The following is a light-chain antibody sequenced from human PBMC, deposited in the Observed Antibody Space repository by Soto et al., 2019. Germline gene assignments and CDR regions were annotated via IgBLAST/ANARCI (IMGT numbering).Light chain of an antibody. V-gene: IGLV1-44*01. CDR1: SSNIGSNT. CDR2: SNS. J-gene: IGLJ1*01. Sequence: QPVLTQPPSASGTPGQRVTISCSGSSSNIGSNTVNWYQQLPGTAPKLLMYSNSQRPSGVPDRFSGSKSGTSASLAISGLQSEDEADYYCAAWDDSLNGYVFGTGTKVTVL. CDR3: AAWDDSLNGYV.